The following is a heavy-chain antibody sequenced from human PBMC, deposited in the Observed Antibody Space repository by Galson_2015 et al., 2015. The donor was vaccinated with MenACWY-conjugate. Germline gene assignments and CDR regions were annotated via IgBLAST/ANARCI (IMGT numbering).Heavy chain of an antibody. J-gene: IGHJ4*02. CDR1: AFTFSSFE. V-gene: IGHV3-48*03. D-gene: IGHD6-19*01. CDR2: ISSSGTTI. Sequence: SLRLSCAASAFTFSSFEMNWVRQAPGKGLEWVSYISSSGTTIYYSDSVKGRFTISRDNAKNSLYLQMNSLRAEDTAAYYCARLAVPGLNWGQGTLITVSS. CDR3: ARLAVPGLN.